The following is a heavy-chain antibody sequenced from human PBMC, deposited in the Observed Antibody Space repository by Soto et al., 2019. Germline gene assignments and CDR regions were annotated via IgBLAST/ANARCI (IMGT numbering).Heavy chain of an antibody. Sequence: QVQLVQSGAEVKKPGSSVKVSCKASGVTFSSYAISWVRQAPGQGLEWMGGIIPIFGTANYAQKFQGRVTITADKDTRTPYMELSSLRSEDTAVYYCARGAGYGDPFKPWGQGTLVTVSS. D-gene: IGHD4-17*01. CDR2: IIPIFGTA. CDR1: GVTFSSYA. V-gene: IGHV1-69*06. CDR3: ARGAGYGDPFKP. J-gene: IGHJ5*02.